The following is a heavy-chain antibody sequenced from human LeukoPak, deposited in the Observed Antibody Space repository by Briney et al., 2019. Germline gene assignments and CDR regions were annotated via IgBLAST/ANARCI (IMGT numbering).Heavy chain of an antibody. Sequence: PGGSLRLSCAASGFTFSYDWMTWVRQAPGKGLEWVGRIKSKNDGGTTDYAAPVKGRFIISRDDSKNTLYLQMNSLKTEDTAVYYCSTVRYCSGGSCVGGMDVWGQGTTVTVSS. CDR1: GFTFSYDW. CDR3: STVRYCSGGSCVGGMDV. J-gene: IGHJ6*02. D-gene: IGHD2-15*01. V-gene: IGHV3-15*01. CDR2: IKSKNDGGTT.